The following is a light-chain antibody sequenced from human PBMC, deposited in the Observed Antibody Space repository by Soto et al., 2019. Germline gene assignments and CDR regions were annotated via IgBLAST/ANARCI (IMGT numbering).Light chain of an antibody. CDR2: AAS. V-gene: IGKV1-39*01. CDR3: QQSYSTPRP. J-gene: IGKJ1*01. CDR1: QSISSY. Sequence: DIQMTQSPSSLSASVGDRVTITCRASQSISSYLNWYQQKPGKAPKLLIYAASSLQSGVPSRFSGSGSGTDFTLTISRLQPEDFATYYCQQSYSTPRPFGQGTKVEIK.